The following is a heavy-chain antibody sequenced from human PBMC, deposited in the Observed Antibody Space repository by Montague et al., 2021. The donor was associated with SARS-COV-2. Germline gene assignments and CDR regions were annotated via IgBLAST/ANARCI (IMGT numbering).Heavy chain of an antibody. D-gene: IGHD7-27*01. CDR3: ARHANWDGYYFDY. V-gene: IGHV4-59*08. Sequence: SETLSLTCSVSGGSISSSYWSWIRQPPGKGLEWIGYIYPYGIAKYNPSLKSRVTISVDTSNNQFSLKVSSVTAVDTAVYYCARHANWDGYYFDYWGQGTLVTVSS. CDR1: GGSISSSY. J-gene: IGHJ4*02. CDR2: IYPYGIA.